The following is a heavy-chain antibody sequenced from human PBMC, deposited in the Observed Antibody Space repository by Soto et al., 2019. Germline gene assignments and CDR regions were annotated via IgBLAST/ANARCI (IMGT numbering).Heavy chain of an antibody. CDR3: ALGRDYSWNGFDI. CDR1: GFTFSSYA. V-gene: IGHV3-30-3*01. D-gene: IGHD1-20*01. J-gene: IGHJ3*02. Sequence: GGSLRLSCAASGFTFSSYAMHWVRQAPGKGLEWVAVISYDGSNKYYADSVKGRLTISRDNSKNTLYLQMNSLRAEDTAVYYCALGRDYSWNGFDIWGQGTMVTVSS. CDR2: ISYDGSNK.